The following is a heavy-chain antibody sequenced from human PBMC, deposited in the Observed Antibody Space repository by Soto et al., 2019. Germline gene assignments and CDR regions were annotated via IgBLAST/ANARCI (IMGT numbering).Heavy chain of an antibody. CDR3: ARGRTSSPTPGDY. CDR1: GGSISSGGYY. J-gene: IGHJ4*02. V-gene: IGHV4-31*03. Sequence: PSETLSLTCTVSGGSISSGGYYWSWIRQHPGKGLEWIGYIYYSGSTYYNPSLKSRVTISVDTSKNQFSLKLSSVTAADTAVYYCARGRTSSPTPGDYWGQGILVTVSS. CDR2: IYYSGST. D-gene: IGHD2-2*01.